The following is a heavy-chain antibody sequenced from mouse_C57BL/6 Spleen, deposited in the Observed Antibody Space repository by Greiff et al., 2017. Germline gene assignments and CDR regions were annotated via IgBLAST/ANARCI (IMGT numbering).Heavy chain of an antibody. CDR1: GYTFTSYW. V-gene: IGHV1-64*01. Sequence: VQLQQPGAELVKPGASVKLSCKASGYTFTSYWMHWVKQRPGQGLEWIGMIHPNSGSTNYNEKFKSKGTLAVDKSSSTAYMQLSSLTSEDSAVYDCARGQLRPYFDYWGQGTTLTVSS. J-gene: IGHJ2*01. D-gene: IGHD3-2*02. CDR2: IHPNSGST. CDR3: ARGQLRPYFDY.